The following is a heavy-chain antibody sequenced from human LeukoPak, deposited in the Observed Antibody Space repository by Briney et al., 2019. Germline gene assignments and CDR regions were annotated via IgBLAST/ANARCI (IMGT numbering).Heavy chain of an antibody. CDR3: ARGYFDKLIYQLLYLNYYYYMDV. CDR2: IYTSGST. Sequence: PSETLSLTCTVSGGSINSYYWSWIRQPPGKGLEWIGYIYTSGSTNYNPSLKSRVTISVDTSKNQFSLKLSSVTAADTAVYYCARGYFDKLIYQLLYLNYYYYMDVWGKGTTVTVSS. J-gene: IGHJ6*03. CDR1: GGSINSYY. D-gene: IGHD2-2*02. V-gene: IGHV4-4*09.